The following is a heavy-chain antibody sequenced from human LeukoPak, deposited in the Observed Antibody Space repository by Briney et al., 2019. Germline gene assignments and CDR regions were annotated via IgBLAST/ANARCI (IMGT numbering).Heavy chain of an antibody. CDR3: ARRGPIPEYDY. D-gene: IGHD2-2*02. V-gene: IGHV5-51*01. J-gene: IGHJ4*02. Sequence: GESLKISCKGSGYSFSSYWIGWVRQMPGKGLEWMAIIYPGDSETTYSPSFHGQVTISADKSISTAYLQWSSLKASDTAMYYCARRGPIPEYDYWGQGTLVTVSS. CDR1: GYSFSSYW. CDR2: IYPGDSET.